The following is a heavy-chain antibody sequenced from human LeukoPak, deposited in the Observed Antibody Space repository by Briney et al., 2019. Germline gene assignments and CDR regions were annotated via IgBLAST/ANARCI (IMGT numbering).Heavy chain of an antibody. Sequence: PGGSLRLSCAASGFTFSSYGMSWVRQAPGKRLEWVTGISTSDGSTYYADSVKGRFTISRDNSKNTLYLQVNSLRAEDTAVYYCAKAQVNWASLYYFDYWGQGTLVTVSS. CDR1: GFTFSSYG. CDR3: AKAQVNWASLYYFDY. J-gene: IGHJ4*02. D-gene: IGHD7-27*01. V-gene: IGHV3-23*01. CDR2: ISTSDGST.